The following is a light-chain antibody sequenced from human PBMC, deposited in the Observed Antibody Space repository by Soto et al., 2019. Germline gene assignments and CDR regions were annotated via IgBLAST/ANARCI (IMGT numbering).Light chain of an antibody. V-gene: IGKV1-5*01. Sequence: DIEITQSPSTLPASVGDRVTITCRASQSISNWLAWYQQKPGTPPKVLIYHASNLQSAVPSRFSGSGSGTDFTLTISSLQPEDFATYYCQQTYRNPLTFGGGTKVDIK. CDR1: QSISNW. CDR3: QQTYRNPLT. J-gene: IGKJ4*01. CDR2: HAS.